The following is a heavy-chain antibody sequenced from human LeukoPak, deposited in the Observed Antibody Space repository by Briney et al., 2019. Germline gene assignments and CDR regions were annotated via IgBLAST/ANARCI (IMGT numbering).Heavy chain of an antibody. CDR2: ISGNNGNT. D-gene: IGHD3-10*01. CDR1: GYTFTSYG. J-gene: IGHJ6*03. V-gene: IGHV1-18*01. Sequence: ASVKVSCKASGYTFTSYGISWVRQAPGQGLEWMGWISGNNGNTNYAEQFQGRVTMTTDTSTSTAHMEMRSLRSDDTAVYFCARETTLVKGIMTGIYYYHMDVWGKGTTVTVSS. CDR3: ARETTLVKGIMTGIYYYHMDV.